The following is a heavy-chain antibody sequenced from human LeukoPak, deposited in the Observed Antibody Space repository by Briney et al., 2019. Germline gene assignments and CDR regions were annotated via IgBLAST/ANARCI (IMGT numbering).Heavy chain of an antibody. CDR3: TKGDYHAY. V-gene: IGHV3-49*03. CDR2: VRSNTYGGTA. CDR1: GFTFGDYA. Sequence: GGSLRLSCTASGFTFGDYAMSWFRQAPGKGLEWVGFVRSNTYGGTAEYAASVKGRFTISRDDSKSIAYLQMNSLKTEDTAVYYCTKGDYHAYWGQGTLATVSS. J-gene: IGHJ4*02.